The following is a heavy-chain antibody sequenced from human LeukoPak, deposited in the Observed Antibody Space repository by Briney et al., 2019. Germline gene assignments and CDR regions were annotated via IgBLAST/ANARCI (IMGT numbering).Heavy chain of an antibody. CDR1: GCSISSSSYY. Sequence: PSETLSLTCTVSGCSISSSSYYWGWIRQPPGKGLEWIGSIYYSGRTYDNPSLKSRVTISIDTSKNQFSLKLNSVTAADTAVYYCASSESYRTPGKYWGQGTLVTVSS. J-gene: IGHJ4*02. D-gene: IGHD1-26*01. V-gene: IGHV4-39*01. CDR2: IYYSGRT. CDR3: ASSESYRTPGKY.